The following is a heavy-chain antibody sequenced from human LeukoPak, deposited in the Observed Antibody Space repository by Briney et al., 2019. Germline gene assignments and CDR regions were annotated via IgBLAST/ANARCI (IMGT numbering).Heavy chain of an antibody. D-gene: IGHD3-3*01. J-gene: IGHJ3*02. V-gene: IGHV4-61*01. Sequence: PSETRSLTCTVSGGSVSSGSYYWSWIRQPPGKGLEWIGYIYYSGSTNYNPSLKSRVTISVDTSKNQFSLKLSSVTAADTAVYYCARGVPYYDFWSGNKRGAFDIWGQGTMVTVSS. CDR1: GGSVSSGSYY. CDR3: ARGVPYYDFWSGNKRGAFDI. CDR2: IYYSGST.